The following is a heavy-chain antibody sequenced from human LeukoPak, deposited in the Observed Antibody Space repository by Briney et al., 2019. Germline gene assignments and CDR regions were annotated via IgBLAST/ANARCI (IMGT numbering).Heavy chain of an antibody. J-gene: IGHJ4*02. Sequence: GRSLRLSCAASGFTFSSYGMHWVRQAPGKGLEWVAVIWYDGSNKYYADSVKGRFTISRDNSKNTLYLQMNSLRAEDTAVYYCAREVVAGMFLDYWGQGTLVTVSS. CDR2: IWYDGSNK. D-gene: IGHD6-19*01. CDR1: GFTFSSYG. V-gene: IGHV3-33*01. CDR3: AREVVAGMFLDY.